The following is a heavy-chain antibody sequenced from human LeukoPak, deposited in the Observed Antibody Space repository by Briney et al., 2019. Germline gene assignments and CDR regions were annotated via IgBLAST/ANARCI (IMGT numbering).Heavy chain of an antibody. CDR2: IWYDGSNK. D-gene: IGHD3-22*01. CDR3: ARASRGLNAFDI. CDR1: GFTFSSYG. Sequence: PGGSLRLSCAASGFTFSSYGMHWVRQAPGKGLEWVAVIWYDGSNKYYADSVKGRFTISRDNAKNTLYLQMNSLRAEDTAVYYCARASRGLNAFDIWGQGTMVTVSS. J-gene: IGHJ3*02. V-gene: IGHV3-33*01.